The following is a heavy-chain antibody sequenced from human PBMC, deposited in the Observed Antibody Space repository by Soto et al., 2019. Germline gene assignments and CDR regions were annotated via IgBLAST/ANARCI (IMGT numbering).Heavy chain of an antibody. Sequence: LSLTCVISGDIVSSTCAAWNWIRQSPSRGLEWLGRTYYRSKWYNDYAASVQSRITINPDTSRNQFSLQLNSVTPEDTAVYYCARVGCSGGTCLDGLDVWGQGTTVTVSS. CDR2: TYYRSKWYN. D-gene: IGHD2-15*01. CDR1: GDIVSSTCAA. J-gene: IGHJ6*02. CDR3: ARVGCSGGTCLDGLDV. V-gene: IGHV6-1*01.